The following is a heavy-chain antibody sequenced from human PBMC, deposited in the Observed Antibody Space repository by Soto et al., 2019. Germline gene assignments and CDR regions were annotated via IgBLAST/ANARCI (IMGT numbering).Heavy chain of an antibody. D-gene: IGHD3-16*02. CDR2: ISHSGRA. V-gene: IGHV4-61*03. Sequence: SETLSLTCTVSGASVSSASYFWGWIRQPPGKGLEWIGLISHSGRAISHPSFASRATISLDTTNNAFSLTLKSVTAADTAVYYCARGRSFRLVGVPLDSWGQGTLVTVSS. CDR1: GASVSSASYF. J-gene: IGHJ4*02. CDR3: ARGRSFRLVGVPLDS.